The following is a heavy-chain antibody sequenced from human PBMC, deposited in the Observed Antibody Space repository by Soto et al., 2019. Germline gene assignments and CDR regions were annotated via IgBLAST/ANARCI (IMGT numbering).Heavy chain of an antibody. CDR1: GFSFSNYG. Sequence: GGSLRLSCAASGFSFSNYGMHWVRQAPGKGLEWVALIWHGGSNKYYAESVKGRFTISRDNSKDMVYLQMNSLRAEDTAMYYCARDGDANTGFGKDYWGQGTLVTVS. CDR3: ARDGDANTGFGKDY. D-gene: IGHD3-16*01. CDR2: IWHGGSNK. J-gene: IGHJ4*02. V-gene: IGHV3-33*01.